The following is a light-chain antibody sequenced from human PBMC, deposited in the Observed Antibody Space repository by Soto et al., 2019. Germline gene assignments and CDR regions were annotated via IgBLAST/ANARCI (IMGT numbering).Light chain of an antibody. CDR2: DVS. V-gene: IGLV2-14*03. CDR3: SSYTSSNSYV. J-gene: IGLJ1*01. CDR1: SSDVGGYKY. Sequence: QSALTQPASVSGSPGQSIAISCTGSSSDVGGYKYVSWYQQHPGKAPKLMIYDVSNRPSGVSDRFSGSKSGNTASLTISGLQSEDEADYYCSSYTSSNSYVVGTGTKVTVL.